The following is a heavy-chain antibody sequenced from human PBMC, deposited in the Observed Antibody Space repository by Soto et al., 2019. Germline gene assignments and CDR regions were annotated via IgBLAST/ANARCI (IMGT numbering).Heavy chain of an antibody. CDR2: ISTYNGNT. J-gene: IGHJ6*02. CDR3: ARVGGQSYYAMDV. V-gene: IGHV1-18*01. D-gene: IGHD2-15*01. CDR1: GYTFTSYG. Sequence: QVQLVQSGAEVKKPGASVKVSCKTSGYTFTSYGITWVRQAPGQGLEWMGWISTYNGNTNYAQKLQDRVTMTTETSTSTAYMELWSLRSDDTAVYYCARVGGQSYYAMDVWGQGTTVTVSS.